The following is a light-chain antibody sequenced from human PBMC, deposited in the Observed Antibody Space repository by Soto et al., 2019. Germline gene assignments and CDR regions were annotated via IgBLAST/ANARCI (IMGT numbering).Light chain of an antibody. CDR2: SAS. J-gene: IGKJ1*01. CDR1: QSVSSN. V-gene: IGKV3-15*01. CDR3: QQYNNWPQT. Sequence: EIVMTQSPATLSVSPGERATLSCRASQSVSSNLAWYQQKPGQPPRLLIYSASTRANGIPARFSGSGSGTEFTLIISTLQSQDFAVYYCQQYNNWPQTFGQGTKVEIK.